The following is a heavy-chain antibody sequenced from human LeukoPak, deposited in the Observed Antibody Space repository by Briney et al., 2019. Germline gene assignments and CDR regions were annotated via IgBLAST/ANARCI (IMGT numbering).Heavy chain of an antibody. CDR3: ARDAPPSQTGTSPY. CDR1: GFTFSSYS. Sequence: GGSLRLSYAASGFTFSSYSMNWVRQAPGKGLEWVSSISTSSSYIDYADSVKGRFTISRDNAKNSLYLQMNSLRAEDTAVYYCARDAPPSQTGTSPYWGQGTLVTVSS. CDR2: ISTSSSYI. J-gene: IGHJ4*02. D-gene: IGHD1-1*01. V-gene: IGHV3-21*01.